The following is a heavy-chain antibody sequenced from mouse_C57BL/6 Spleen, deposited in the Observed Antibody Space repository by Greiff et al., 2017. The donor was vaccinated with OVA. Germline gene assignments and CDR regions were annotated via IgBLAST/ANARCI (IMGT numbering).Heavy chain of an antibody. J-gene: IGHJ2*01. CDR1: GYSFTGYY. Sequence: EVQLQQSGPELVKPGASVKISCKASGYSFTGYYMNWVKQSPEKSLEWIGEITPSTGGTTYNQKFKAKATLTVDKSSSTAYMQLKSLTSEYSAVYYCASLHYDGSSWDFDYWGQGTTLTVSS. V-gene: IGHV1-42*01. CDR3: ASLHYDGSSWDFDY. D-gene: IGHD1-1*01. CDR2: ITPSTGGT.